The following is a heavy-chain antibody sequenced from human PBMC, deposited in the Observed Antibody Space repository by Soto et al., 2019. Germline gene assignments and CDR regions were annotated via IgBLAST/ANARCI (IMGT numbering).Heavy chain of an antibody. J-gene: IGHJ4*02. CDR1: GYSFATYG. V-gene: IGHV1-18*04. D-gene: IGHD3-22*01. CDR2: ISAHNGDT. Sequence: ASVKVSCKASGYSFATYGFSWVRQAPGQGLECVGWISAHNGDTHYSQKFQGRVTLTTDTSTNTGYMELRSLTSDDTAVYFCATEPIYYNDGSGYYPLGHWGQGTLVTSPQ. CDR3: ATEPIYYNDGSGYYPLGH.